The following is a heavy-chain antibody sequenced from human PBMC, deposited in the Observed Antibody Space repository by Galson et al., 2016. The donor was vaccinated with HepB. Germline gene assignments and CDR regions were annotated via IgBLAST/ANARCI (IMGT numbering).Heavy chain of an antibody. V-gene: IGHV3-33*01. CDR1: GFTFSSYG. Sequence: SLRLSCAASGFTFSSYGMHWVRQAPGKGLEWVAGIWYDGSKKFYADSVKDRFTISKDNAKDTLNLQMNSLRAEDTAVYYCARDVAGGGVQQDYWGQGTLVTVSS. D-gene: IGHD3-3*01. CDR3: ARDVAGGGVQQDY. CDR2: IWYDGSKK. J-gene: IGHJ4*02.